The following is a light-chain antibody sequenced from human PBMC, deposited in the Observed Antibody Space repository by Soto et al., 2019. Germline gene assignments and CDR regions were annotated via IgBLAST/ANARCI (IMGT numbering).Light chain of an antibody. CDR3: ASLRVRVSWV. J-gene: IGLJ2*01. V-gene: IGLV2-14*01. CDR1: SSDVGGYDY. CDR2: DVS. Sequence: QSVLTQPASVSGSPGQSITISCTGTSSDVGGYDYVSWFQQYPGKAPELMIYDVSNRPSGISNRFSGSKSGNTASLTISGPQVVDEVDYDSASLRVRVSWVFG.